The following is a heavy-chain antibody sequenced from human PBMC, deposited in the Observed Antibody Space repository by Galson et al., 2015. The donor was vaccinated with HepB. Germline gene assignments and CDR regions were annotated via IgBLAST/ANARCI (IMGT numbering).Heavy chain of an antibody. J-gene: IGHJ4*02. CDR3: ARFRDYYDSSGLYYFDY. D-gene: IGHD3-22*01. V-gene: IGHV3-11*01. CDR2: ISSSGSTI. CDR1: GFTFSDYY. Sequence: SLRLSCAASGFTFSDYYMSWIRQAPGKGLEWVSYISSSGSTIYYADSVKGRFTISRDNAKNSLYLQMNSLRAEDTAVYYCARFRDYYDSSGLYYFDYWGQGTLVTVSS.